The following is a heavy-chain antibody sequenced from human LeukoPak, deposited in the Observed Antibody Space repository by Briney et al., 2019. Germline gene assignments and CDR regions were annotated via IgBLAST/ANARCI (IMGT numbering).Heavy chain of an antibody. J-gene: IGHJ4*02. CDR3: AREGSIVARTDY. CDR1: GFTFDNYA. Sequence: GMSLRLSCEASGFTFDNYAMHWVRQAPGKRLEWVAVISHDGNREYYPDSVKGRFTISRDNPKNTLYLQMKGLKTEDTGVYYCAREGSIVARTDYWGQGALVIVSS. CDR2: ISHDGNRE. V-gene: IGHV3-30*14. D-gene: IGHD2-15*01.